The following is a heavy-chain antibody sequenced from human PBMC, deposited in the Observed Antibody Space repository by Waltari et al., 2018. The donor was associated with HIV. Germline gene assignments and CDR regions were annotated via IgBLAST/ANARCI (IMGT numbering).Heavy chain of an antibody. V-gene: IGHV3-74*01. CDR3: ASFPYDTSGYHYWGSNYFDN. Sequence: VQLAESGGGLVQPRGSVTLNCVGSSFGFSSHCILWVRQAPGRGLVWVSRINTDGTSARYADSVKGRVTISRDNAKNTLYLQMNSLRPEDTAVYYCASFPYDTSGYHYWGSNYFDNWGQGTLVTVSS. D-gene: IGHD3-22*01. CDR2: INTDGTSA. CDR1: SFGFSSHC. J-gene: IGHJ4*02.